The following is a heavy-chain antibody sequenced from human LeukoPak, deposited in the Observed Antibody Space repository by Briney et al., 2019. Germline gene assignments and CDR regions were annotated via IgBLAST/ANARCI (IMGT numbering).Heavy chain of an antibody. CDR3: ESFHY. CDR2: ISSGGSII. J-gene: IGHJ4*02. V-gene: IGHV3-11*01. CDR1: GLTFSDFY. Sequence: PGGSLTLSCAASGLTFSDFYMSWIRQAPGRGMEWVSYISSGGSIIYYADSVKGRFTISRDNAKNSLFLQMNSLRPEDTAVYYCESFHYWGQGTLVTVSS.